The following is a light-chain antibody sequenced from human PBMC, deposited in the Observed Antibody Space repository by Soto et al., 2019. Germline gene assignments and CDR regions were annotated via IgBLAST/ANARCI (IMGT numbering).Light chain of an antibody. CDR3: QYYDKLAKAIT. CDR1: QSVSSY. Sequence: ETVMTQSPATLSVSPGERATLSCRASQSVSSYLAWYQQKPGQAPRLLIYDASNRATGIPARFSGSGSGTDFTLTITSLEPEDFAVYYCQYYDKLAKAITFGQGTRLEIK. CDR2: DAS. J-gene: IGKJ5*01. V-gene: IGKV3-11*01.